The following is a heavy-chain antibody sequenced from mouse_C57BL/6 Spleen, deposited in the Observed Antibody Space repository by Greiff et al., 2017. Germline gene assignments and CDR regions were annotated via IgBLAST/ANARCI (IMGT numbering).Heavy chain of an antibody. CDR1: GYTFTDYN. J-gene: IGHJ3*01. CDR2: INPNNGGT. D-gene: IGHD2-4*01. Sequence: VQLQQSGPELVKPGASVKMSCKASGYTFTDYNMHWVKQSHGTSLEWIGYINPNNGGTSYNQKFKGKATLTVNKSSSTAYMELRSLTSEDSAVYYCARDYDYDAWFAYWGQGTLVTVSA. CDR3: ARDYDYDAWFAY. V-gene: IGHV1-22*01.